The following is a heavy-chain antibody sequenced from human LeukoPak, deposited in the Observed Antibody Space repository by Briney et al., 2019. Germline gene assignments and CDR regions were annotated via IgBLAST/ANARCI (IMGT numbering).Heavy chain of an antibody. V-gene: IGHV4-30-2*01. CDR1: GGSISSGGYY. J-gene: IGHJ4*02. D-gene: IGHD1-20*01. CDR3: ARMGVSYNWNQNFDY. Sequence: SETLSLTCTVSGGSISSGGYYWSWIRQPPGKGLEWIGYIYHSGSTYYNPSLKSRVTISVDRSKNQFSLKLSSVTAADTAVYYCARMGVSYNWNQNFDYWGQGTLVTVSS. CDR2: IYHSGST.